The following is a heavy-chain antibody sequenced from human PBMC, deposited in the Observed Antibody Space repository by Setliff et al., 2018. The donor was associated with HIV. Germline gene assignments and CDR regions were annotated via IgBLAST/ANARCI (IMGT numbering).Heavy chain of an antibody. J-gene: IGHJ3*02. CDR1: GYTFTSYG. D-gene: IGHD6-19*01. Sequence: ASVKVSCNASGYTFTSYGISWVRQAPGQGLEWMGWISGFNGNTKYAQSFQDRVAMTTETATSTAYMEMRSLRSDDTAVYFCARVPYRSAWFSGGHDAFDIWGQGTMVTVS. CDR2: ISGFNGNT. CDR3: ARVPYRSAWFSGGHDAFDI. V-gene: IGHV1-18*01.